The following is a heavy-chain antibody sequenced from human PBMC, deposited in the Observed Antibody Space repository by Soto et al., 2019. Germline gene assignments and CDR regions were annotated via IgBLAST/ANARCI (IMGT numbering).Heavy chain of an antibody. Sequence: QMHLVQSGAEAKKPGSSVKVSCKASGGSFTYTLSWVRQAPGQGLEWMGGIIPIFGTTNYAQKFQGRVTITADESTKTAYMELSTLRSEDTAVYFCARLHSLGTYGMDVWGQGTTVTVSS. CDR2: IIPIFGTT. V-gene: IGHV1-69*01. CDR1: GGSFTYT. J-gene: IGHJ6*02. CDR3: ARLHSLGTYGMDV. D-gene: IGHD5-18*01.